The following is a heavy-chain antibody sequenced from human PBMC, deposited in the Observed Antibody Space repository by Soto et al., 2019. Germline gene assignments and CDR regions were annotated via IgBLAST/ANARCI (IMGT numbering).Heavy chain of an antibody. CDR2: IYHSGST. D-gene: IGHD2-2*01. Sequence: SETLSLTCAVSGGSISSGGYSWSWIRQPPGKGLEWIGYIYHSGSTYYNPSLKSRVTISVDRSKNQFSLKLSSVTAADTAVYYCARGRSSTSPYPIGYWGQGTLVTVSS. V-gene: IGHV4-30-2*01. CDR3: ARGRSSTSPYPIGY. J-gene: IGHJ4*02. CDR1: GGSISSGGYS.